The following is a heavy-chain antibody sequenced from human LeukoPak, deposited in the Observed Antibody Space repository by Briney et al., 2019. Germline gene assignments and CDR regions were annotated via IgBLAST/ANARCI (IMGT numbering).Heavy chain of an antibody. J-gene: IGHJ6*02. CDR3: ARAVETTVTYYYYYGLDV. V-gene: IGHV4-39*07. CDR1: GAFISSSSYY. CDR2: MYYSGST. Sequence: SETLSLTCTVSGAFISSSSYYWVWIRQPPGKGLEWVGSMYYSGSTHYNPSLKSRVTTSVDTSENQYSLNLSSVTAADTAVYYCARAVETTVTYYYYYGLDVWGQGTTVIVSS. D-gene: IGHD4-17*01.